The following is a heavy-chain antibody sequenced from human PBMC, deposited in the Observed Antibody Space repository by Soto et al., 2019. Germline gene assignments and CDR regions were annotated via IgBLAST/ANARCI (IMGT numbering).Heavy chain of an antibody. CDR1: GYNFIDYS. CDR2: TNPGSGDT. V-gene: IGHV1-8*01. Sequence: ASVKVTCKASGYNFIDYSINWLRQAPGQGLEWMGWTNPGSGDTGYAQKIQGRVTMTRDISIATAYMELSSLRSDDTAIYYCARMATFGSLNWFDPWGQGTLVTVSS. D-gene: IGHD3-16*01. J-gene: IGHJ5*02. CDR3: ARMATFGSLNWFDP.